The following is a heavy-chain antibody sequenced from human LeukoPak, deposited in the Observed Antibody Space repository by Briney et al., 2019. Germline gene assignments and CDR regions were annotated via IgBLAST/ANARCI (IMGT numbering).Heavy chain of an antibody. CDR1: GGSISSSSYY. V-gene: IGHV4-39*01. D-gene: IGHD6-13*01. CDR3: ARRKRDIAAAGTGFDY. Sequence: SETLSLTCTVSGGSISSSSYYWGWIRQPPGKGLEWIGSIYYSGSTYYNPSLKSRITISVDTSKNQFSLKLSSVTAADTAVYYCARRKRDIAAAGTGFDYWGQGTLVTVSS. CDR2: IYYSGST. J-gene: IGHJ4*02.